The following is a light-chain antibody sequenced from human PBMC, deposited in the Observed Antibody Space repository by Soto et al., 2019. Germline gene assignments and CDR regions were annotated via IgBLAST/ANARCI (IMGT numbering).Light chain of an antibody. CDR3: QSFDSSLSGVV. Sequence: QSVLTQPPSVSGAPGQRVTLSCTGNSSNIGAGYGVHWYQQLPGTAPKLLIYANTNRPSGVPDRFSGSKSGTSASLAITGLQAEDEADYHCQSFDSSLSGVVFGGGTKLTVL. J-gene: IGLJ2*01. CDR2: ANT. CDR1: SSNIGAGYG. V-gene: IGLV1-40*01.